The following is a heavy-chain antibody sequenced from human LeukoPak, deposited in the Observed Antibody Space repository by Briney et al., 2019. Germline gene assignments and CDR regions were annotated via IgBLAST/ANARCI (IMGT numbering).Heavy chain of an antibody. CDR3: ARMARRYQLLFPPSDYYYGMDV. J-gene: IGHJ6*02. D-gene: IGHD2-2*01. V-gene: IGHV4-59*01. CDR2: IHYSGST. CDR1: GGSFSCYY. Sequence: SETLSLTCAVYGGSFSCYYWSWIRQPPGKGLEWIGYIHYSGSTNYNPSLKSRVTISGDTSKTQFSLKLSSVTAADTAVYYCARMARRYQLLFPPSDYYYGMDVWGQGTTVTVSS.